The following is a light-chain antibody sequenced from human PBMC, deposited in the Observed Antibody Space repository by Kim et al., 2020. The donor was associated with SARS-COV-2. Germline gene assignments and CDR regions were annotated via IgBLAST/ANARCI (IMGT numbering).Light chain of an antibody. CDR1: SSNLGRNY. V-gene: IGLV1-47*02. J-gene: IGLJ2*01. CDR2: TNN. Sequence: GQRGTISCSGNSSNLGRNYVMWYQQLPGTAPKLLIFTNNQRPSGVPDRFSGSKSGTSASLAISGLRSEDEADYYCATWDDSLSGRVFGGGTQLTVL. CDR3: ATWDDSLSGRV.